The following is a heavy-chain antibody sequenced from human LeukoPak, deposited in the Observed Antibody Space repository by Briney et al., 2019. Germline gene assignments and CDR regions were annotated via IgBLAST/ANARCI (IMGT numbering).Heavy chain of an antibody. CDR1: GGTFSGYN. CDR3: ARDRGYCDGGSCYLYDS. V-gene: IGHV4-34*01. CDR2: ISHSGTT. D-gene: IGHD2-15*01. Sequence: SETLSLTCAVYGGTFSGYNWNWIRQPPGKGLEWVGEISHSGTTNYNPALKRRVTMSVDTSKNQFSLKLTSVTAADTAVYYCARDRGYCDGGSCYLYDSWGQGTLVTVSS. J-gene: IGHJ5*01.